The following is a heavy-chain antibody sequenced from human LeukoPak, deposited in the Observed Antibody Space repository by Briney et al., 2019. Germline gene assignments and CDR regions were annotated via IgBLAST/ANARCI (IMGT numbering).Heavy chain of an antibody. Sequence: GGSPRLSCAASGLTFSSYWMHWVRQAPGKGLLWVSRINSDGSSTSYADSVKGRFTISRDNAKNTLYLQMNSLSAEDTAVYYCMTGGGYYYDFWSGYYTPFDYWGQGTLVTVSS. J-gene: IGHJ4*02. V-gene: IGHV3-74*01. CDR3: MTGGGYYYDFWSGYYTPFDY. CDR1: GLTFSSYW. D-gene: IGHD3-3*01. CDR2: INSDGSST.